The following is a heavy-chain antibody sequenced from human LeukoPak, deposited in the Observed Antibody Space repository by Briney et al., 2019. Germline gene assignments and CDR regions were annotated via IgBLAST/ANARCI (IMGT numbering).Heavy chain of an antibody. CDR2: FSGSGGST. D-gene: IGHD6-19*01. Sequence: GVSLRLSCAASGFTWSSFAMVCLRHAPGKGREGVSAFSGSGGSTYYADSVKGRFTIARANSKNTLDLKMKSLRAEDSAVYYCAKGGAIWLYDAFDIWGQGTMVTVSS. J-gene: IGHJ3*02. V-gene: IGHV3-23*01. CDR3: AKGGAIWLYDAFDI. CDR1: GFTWSSFA.